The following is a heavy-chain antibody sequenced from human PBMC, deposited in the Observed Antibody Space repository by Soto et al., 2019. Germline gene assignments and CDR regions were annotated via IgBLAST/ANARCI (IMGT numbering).Heavy chain of an antibody. CDR2: IDRSGGTS. J-gene: IGHJ6*02. CDR1: GFTFRNYA. V-gene: IGHV3-23*01. D-gene: IGHD2-2*02. CDR3: ARGDCSAAGCYIHYYYGMDV. Sequence: EVRLLQSGGGSGQPGGSLRLPCAAAGFTFRNYARSWVRQAPGKGLEWVSAIDRSGGTSYYADSVKGRFTISRDNAKNTLYLQMNSLRADDTAVYYCARGDCSAAGCYIHYYYGMDVWGQGTTVTVSS.